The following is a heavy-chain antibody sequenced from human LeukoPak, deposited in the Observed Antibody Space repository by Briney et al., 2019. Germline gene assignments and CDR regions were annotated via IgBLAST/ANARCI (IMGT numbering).Heavy chain of an antibody. Sequence: GGSLRLSCAASGFTFSSHWMHWVRQAPGKGLVWVSRINSDGSSISYADSVKGRFTISRDNAKNTLYLQMNSLRAEDTAVYYCARSRGYCSSTSCYLWPFDPWGQGTLVTVSS. CDR3: ARSRGYCSSTSCYLWPFDP. J-gene: IGHJ5*02. CDR1: GFTFSSHW. D-gene: IGHD2-2*01. V-gene: IGHV3-74*01. CDR2: INSDGSSI.